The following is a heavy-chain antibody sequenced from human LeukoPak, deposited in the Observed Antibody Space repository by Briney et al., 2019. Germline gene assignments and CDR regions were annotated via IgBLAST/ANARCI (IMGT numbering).Heavy chain of an antibody. V-gene: IGHV3-23*01. Sequence: GGSLRLSCAASGFTFSSYAMSWVRQAPGKGLEWVSAISGSGGSTYYADSVKGRFTISRDNSKNTLYLQMNSLRAEDTAVYYCAENKRYNWNAANWGQGTMVTVSS. J-gene: IGHJ3*01. D-gene: IGHD1-1*01. CDR3: AENKRYNWNAAN. CDR2: ISGSGGST. CDR1: GFTFSSYA.